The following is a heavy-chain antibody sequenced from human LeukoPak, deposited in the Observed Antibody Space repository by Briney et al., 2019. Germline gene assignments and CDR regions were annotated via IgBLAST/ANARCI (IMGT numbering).Heavy chain of an antibody. V-gene: IGHV1-69*01. CDR1: GGTFSGYA. J-gene: IGHJ4*02. Sequence: AVKASCKASGGTFSGYAISGGRQAPGQGLEWMGGIIPIFGTANYAPQFKGRVTNTADDSPSTAYIELSSLRSEDTAVYYCARDRLDYYGSGSYYNGLDYWGQGTLVTVSS. CDR2: IIPIFGTA. D-gene: IGHD3-10*01. CDR3: ARDRLDYYGSGSYYNGLDY.